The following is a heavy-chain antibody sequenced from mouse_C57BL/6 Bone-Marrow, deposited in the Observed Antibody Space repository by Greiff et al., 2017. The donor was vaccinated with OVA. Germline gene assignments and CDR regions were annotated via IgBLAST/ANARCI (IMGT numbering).Heavy chain of an antibody. CDR1: GYTFTSYW. Sequence: QVQLQQPGAELVKPGASVKVSCKASGYTFTSYWMHWVKQRPGQGLEWIGRIHPSDSDTNYNQKFKGKATLTVDKSSSTAYMQLSSLTSEDSAVYYCAALYYYGSSYDAMDYWGQGTSVTVSS. CDR3: AALYYYGSSYDAMDY. V-gene: IGHV1-74*01. D-gene: IGHD1-1*01. J-gene: IGHJ4*01. CDR2: IHPSDSDT.